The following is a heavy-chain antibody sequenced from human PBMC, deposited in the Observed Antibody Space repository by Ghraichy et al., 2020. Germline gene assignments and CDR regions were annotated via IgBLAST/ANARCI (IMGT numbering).Heavy chain of an antibody. D-gene: IGHD1-7*01. V-gene: IGHV3-7*01. CDR2: IKQDGSET. CDR3: ATGFWNYGH. Sequence: GESLNISCAASGFAFSDYWMTWVRQVPGKGLEWVASIKQDGSETDSVGSVKGRFTISRDNAKKLLFLQMHRLRAEDTAIYYCATGFWNYGHWGQGTLVTVSS. J-gene: IGHJ4*02. CDR1: GFAFSDYW.